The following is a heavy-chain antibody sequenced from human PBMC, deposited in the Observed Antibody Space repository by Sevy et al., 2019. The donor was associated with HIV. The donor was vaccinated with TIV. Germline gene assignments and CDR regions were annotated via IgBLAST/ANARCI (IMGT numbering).Heavy chain of an antibody. Sequence: GGSLRLSCAGSGFTFSSYGMNWVRQAPGKGLEWVSYISTGSGNIYYAASVKGRFTISRDNAKNSLYLQMNSLTPEDTAVYYCARGGGYCGGDCYSIDYWGQGALVTVSS. CDR3: ARGGGYCGGDCYSIDY. CDR1: GFTFSSYG. V-gene: IGHV3-48*01. J-gene: IGHJ4*02. D-gene: IGHD2-21*02. CDR2: ISTGSGNI.